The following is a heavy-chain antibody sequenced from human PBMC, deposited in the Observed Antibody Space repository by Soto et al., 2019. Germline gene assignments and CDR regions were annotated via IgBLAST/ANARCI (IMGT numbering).Heavy chain of an antibody. CDR3: ARERGIAAAGTRQGDYYYYGMDV. Sequence: QVQLVQSGAEVKKPGASVKVSCKASGYTFTGDYMHWVRQAPGQGLEWMGWINPNSGGTNYAQKFQGWVTMTRDTSISTAYMELSRLRSDDTAVYYCARERGIAAAGTRQGDYYYYGMDVWGQGKTVSVSS. CDR1: GYTFTGDY. CDR2: INPNSGGT. J-gene: IGHJ6*02. V-gene: IGHV1-2*04. D-gene: IGHD6-13*01.